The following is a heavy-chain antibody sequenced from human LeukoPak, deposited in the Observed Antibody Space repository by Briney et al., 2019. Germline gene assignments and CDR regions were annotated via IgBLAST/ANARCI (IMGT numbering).Heavy chain of an antibody. CDR3: ARIVGSGSQPDY. CDR1: GFTFSSYE. D-gene: IGHD3-22*01. Sequence: GGSLRLSCAASGFTFSSYEMNWVRQAPGKGLECISYVSSSGSARYYADSVKGRFSISRDNAKNSLYLQMNSLRAEDTAVYYCARIVGSGSQPDYWGQGTLVTVSS. V-gene: IGHV3-48*03. J-gene: IGHJ4*02. CDR2: VSSSGSAR.